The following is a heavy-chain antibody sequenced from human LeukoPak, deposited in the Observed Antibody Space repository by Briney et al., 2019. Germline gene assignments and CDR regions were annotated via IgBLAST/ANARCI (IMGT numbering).Heavy chain of an antibody. CDR2: IYSGGST. V-gene: IGHV3-53*01. CDR1: GFTFSSYA. D-gene: IGHD3-16*01. Sequence: GGSLRLSCAASGFTFSSYAMSWVRQAPGKGLEWVSVIYSGGSTYYADSVKGRFTISRDNSKNTLYLQMNSLRAEDTAVYYCARDSGLSAFDYWGQGTLVTVSS. CDR3: ARDSGLSAFDY. J-gene: IGHJ4*02.